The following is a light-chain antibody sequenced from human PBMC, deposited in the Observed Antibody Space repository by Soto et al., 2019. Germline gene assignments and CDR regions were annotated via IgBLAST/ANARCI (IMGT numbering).Light chain of an antibody. Sequence: QSVLTQPASVSGSPGQSMTISCTGASSDVGDYKYVSWFQQHPGKAPKLMIYEVSNRPSGVSNRFSGSKSGNTASLTTSGLQAEDEADYYCSSYTSSSTYVFGTGTKVTVL. J-gene: IGLJ1*01. V-gene: IGLV2-14*01. CDR2: EVS. CDR3: SSYTSSSTYV. CDR1: SSDVGDYKY.